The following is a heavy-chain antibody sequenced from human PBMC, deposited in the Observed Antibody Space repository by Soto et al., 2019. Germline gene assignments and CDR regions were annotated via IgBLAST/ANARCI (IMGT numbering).Heavy chain of an antibody. CDR2: ISYDGSNK. CDR1: GISFSRRA. D-gene: IGHD2-8*01. Sequence: AGSLRLSCTASGISFSRRAMHWVRQGPGKGLEWVSIISYDGSNKYYADSVKGRFTIARDNSKNTLYLQMNSLRAEDTAVYSCARDTLRDIAIMTYSTERHAIDVWGQGTTVTVYS. J-gene: IGHJ6*02. CDR3: ARDTLRDIAIMTYSTERHAIDV. V-gene: IGHV3-30-3*01.